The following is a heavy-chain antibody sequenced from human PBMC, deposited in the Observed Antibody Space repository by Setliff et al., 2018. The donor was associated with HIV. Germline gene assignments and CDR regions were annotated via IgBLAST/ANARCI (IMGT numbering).Heavy chain of an antibody. CDR1: GGSMRSSGYS. Sequence: PSETLSLTCAVSGGSMRSSGYSWTWIRQAPGKGLEWVGYIYYNGNAYYNPSLKSRVTISVDRSKNQFSLKLSSVTAADTAVYYCARDPGRTAAGTEYFDYWGQGVLVTVSS. CDR2: IYYNGNA. CDR3: ARDPGRTAAGTEYFDY. V-gene: IGHV4-30-2*01. J-gene: IGHJ4*02. D-gene: IGHD6-13*01.